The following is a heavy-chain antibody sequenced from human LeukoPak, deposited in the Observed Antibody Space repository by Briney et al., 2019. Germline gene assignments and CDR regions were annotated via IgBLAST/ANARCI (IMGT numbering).Heavy chain of an antibody. D-gene: IGHD6-19*01. Sequence: QSGGSLRLSCAASGFTFSSYAMHWVRQAPGKGLEWVAVISYDGSNKYYADSVKGRFTVSRDNSKNTLYLQINSLRGEDTAVYYCAKGKYSSGGVPDYWGQGTLVTVSS. CDR3: AKGKYSSGGVPDY. V-gene: IGHV3-30*04. CDR1: GFTFSSYA. CDR2: ISYDGSNK. J-gene: IGHJ4*02.